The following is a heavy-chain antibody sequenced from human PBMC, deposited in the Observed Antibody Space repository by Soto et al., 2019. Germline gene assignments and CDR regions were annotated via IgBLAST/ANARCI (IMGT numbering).Heavy chain of an antibody. CDR3: ARGVGYCSSTSCPVAY. V-gene: IGHV3-11*05. CDR2: ISSSSSYT. Sequence: QVQLVESGGGLVKPGGSLRLSCAASGFTFSDYYMSWIRQAPGKGLEWVSYISSSSSYTNYADSVKGRFTISRDNAKNXLYPQMNRLRAEDTAVYYCARGVGYCSSTSCPVAYWGQGTLVTVSS. D-gene: IGHD2-2*01. CDR1: GFTFSDYY. J-gene: IGHJ4*02.